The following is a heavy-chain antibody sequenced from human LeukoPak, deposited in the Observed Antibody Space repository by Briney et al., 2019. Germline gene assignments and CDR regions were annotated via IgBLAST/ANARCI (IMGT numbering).Heavy chain of an antibody. V-gene: IGHV4-61*02. CDR2: IYTSGST. J-gene: IGHJ4*02. CDR3: ARENYYDSSGYLFDY. Sequence: SETLSLTCTVSGGSISSGSYYWSWIRQPAGKGLEWIGRIYTSGSTNYNPSLKSRVTISVGTSKNQFSLKLSSVTAADTAVYYCARENYYDSSGYLFDYWGQGTLVTVSS. D-gene: IGHD3-22*01. CDR1: GGSISSGSYY.